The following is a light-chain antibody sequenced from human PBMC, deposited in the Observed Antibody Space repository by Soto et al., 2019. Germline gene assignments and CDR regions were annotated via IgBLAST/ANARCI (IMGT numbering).Light chain of an antibody. CDR2: DAS. Sequence: DIQMTQSPSTLSAFVGDRVTITCRASQRTSGWLAWYQQKPGKAPKLLIYDASSLESGVPSRFSGSGSGTEFTLTISSLQPEDFATYYCQQANSFPLTFGGGTKVDIK. CDR3: QQANSFPLT. V-gene: IGKV1-5*01. J-gene: IGKJ4*01. CDR1: QRTSGW.